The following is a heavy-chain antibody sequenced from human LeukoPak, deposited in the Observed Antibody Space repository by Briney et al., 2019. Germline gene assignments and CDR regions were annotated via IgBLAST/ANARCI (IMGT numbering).Heavy chain of an antibody. Sequence: SETLSLTCTVSGGSISSGGYYWSWIRQHPGKGLEWIGYIYYSGSTYYNPSLKSRVTISVGTSKNQFSLKLSSVTAADTAVYYCARQYSSGLESRIDYWGQGTLVTVSS. J-gene: IGHJ4*02. D-gene: IGHD6-19*01. V-gene: IGHV4-31*03. CDR2: IYYSGST. CDR1: GGSISSGGYY. CDR3: ARQYSSGLESRIDY.